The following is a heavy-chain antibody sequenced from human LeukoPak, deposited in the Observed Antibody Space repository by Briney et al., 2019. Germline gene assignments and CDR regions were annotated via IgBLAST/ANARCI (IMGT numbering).Heavy chain of an antibody. CDR3: AKDRGEWLTYFDY. V-gene: IGHV3-30*18. D-gene: IGHD3-16*01. CDR2: ISYDGSNK. CDR1: GFTFSSYG. Sequence: GRSLRLSCAAFGFTFSSYGMHWVRQAPGKGLEWVAVISYDGSNKYYADSVKGRFTISRDNSKNTLYLQMNSLRAEDTAVYYCAKDRGEWLTYFDYWGQGTLVTVSS. J-gene: IGHJ4*02.